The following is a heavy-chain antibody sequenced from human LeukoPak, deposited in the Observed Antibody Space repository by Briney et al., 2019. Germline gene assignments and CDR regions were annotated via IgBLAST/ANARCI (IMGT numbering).Heavy chain of an antibody. Sequence: ASVKVSCKASGYTFTSYYMHWVRQAPGQGLEWMGGIIPIFGTANYAQKFQGRVTITADESTSTAYMELSSLRSEDTAVYYCAREWAHTTRESTYCGGDCYFGSYYFDYWGQGTLVTVSS. J-gene: IGHJ4*02. CDR3: AREWAHTTRESTYCGGDCYFGSYYFDY. CDR1: GYTFTSYY. CDR2: IIPIFGTA. D-gene: IGHD2-21*02. V-gene: IGHV1-69*13.